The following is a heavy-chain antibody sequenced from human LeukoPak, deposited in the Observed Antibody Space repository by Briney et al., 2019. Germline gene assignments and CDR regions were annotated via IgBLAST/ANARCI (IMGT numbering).Heavy chain of an antibody. Sequence: PGGSLRLSCAASGFTFSSYWMNWVRQAPGKGLEWVANIKQDGSEKYYVDSVKGRFTISRDNDKNSLYMQMNSLRAEDTAVYYCARDSDVPFDYWGQGTLVTVSS. CDR3: ARDSDVPFDY. CDR1: GFTFSSYW. J-gene: IGHJ4*02. CDR2: IKQDGSEK. V-gene: IGHV3-7*01. D-gene: IGHD3-16*01.